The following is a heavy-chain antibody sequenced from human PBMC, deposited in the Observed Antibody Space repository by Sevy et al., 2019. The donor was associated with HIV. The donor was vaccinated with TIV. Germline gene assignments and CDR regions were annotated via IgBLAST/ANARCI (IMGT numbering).Heavy chain of an antibody. CDR3: AKRGGQYDLGMDV. D-gene: IGHD1-1*01. J-gene: IGHJ6*02. V-gene: IGHV3-48*03. CDR2: ISTSGSNR. Sequence: GESLKIYCAASGFIFSSFEMNWVRQAPGKGLEWVSSISTSGSNRYYADSVKGRVTISRDNAKKSLYLQMNSLRAEDTAIYFCAKRGGQYDLGMDVWGQGPTVTVSS. CDR1: GFIFSSFE.